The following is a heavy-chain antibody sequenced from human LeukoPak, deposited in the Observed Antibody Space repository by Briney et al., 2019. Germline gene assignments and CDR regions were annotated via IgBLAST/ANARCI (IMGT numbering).Heavy chain of an antibody. CDR1: GFTVSSNY. J-gene: IGHJ4*02. CDR2: IYSGGST. D-gene: IGHD5-18*01. Sequence: GGSLRLSCAASGFTVSSNYMSWVRQAPGKGLEWVSVIYSGGSTYYADSVKGRFTISRDNSKNTLYLQMNSLRAEDTAVHYCARILVSSGGYSYGYDFWGRGALVTVSS. CDR3: ARILVSSGGYSYGYDF. V-gene: IGHV3-66*01.